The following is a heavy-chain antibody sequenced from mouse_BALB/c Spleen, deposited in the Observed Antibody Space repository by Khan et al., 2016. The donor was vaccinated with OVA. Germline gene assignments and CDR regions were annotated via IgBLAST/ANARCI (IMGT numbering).Heavy chain of an antibody. CDR1: GYSITSGYA. D-gene: IGHD1-1*01. J-gene: IGHJ2*01. CDR2: ISYSGVT. V-gene: IGHV3-2*02. CDR3: ARGNDYGYYFDY. Sequence: EVQLQESGPGLVKPSQSLSLTCTVTGYSITSGYAWNWIRQFPGNKLEWMGYISYSGVTSYTPSLKSRISITRDTSKNQFFLQLNSVTTEDTATYYWARGNDYGYYFDYWGQGTTVTVAA.